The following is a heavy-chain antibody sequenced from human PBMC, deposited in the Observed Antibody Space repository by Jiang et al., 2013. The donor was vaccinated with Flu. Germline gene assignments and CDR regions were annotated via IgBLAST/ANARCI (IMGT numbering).Heavy chain of an antibody. V-gene: IGHV3-7*03. D-gene: IGHD5-18*01. Sequence: GSVRGRFTISRDDAKNSLYLQMNSLRAEDTAVYFCARDRGRAMGGYSYGPVDSWGQGTLVTVSS. J-gene: IGHJ4*02. CDR3: ARDRGRAMGGYSYGPVDS.